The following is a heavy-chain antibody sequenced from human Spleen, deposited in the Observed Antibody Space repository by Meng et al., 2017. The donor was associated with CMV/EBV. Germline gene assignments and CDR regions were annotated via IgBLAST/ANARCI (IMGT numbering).Heavy chain of an antibody. J-gene: IGHJ4*02. CDR2: INPNSGDT. D-gene: IGHD5-12*01. Sequence: ASVKVSCKASGYTFTDYYVHWVRQAPGQGLEWMGWINPNSGDTHYAQKFQGRVTMTRDTSISTAFMYLNRLRSDDTAMYYCARGGYATHFDYWGQGTLVTVSS. V-gene: IGHV1-2*02. CDR3: ARGGYATHFDY. CDR1: GYTFTDYY.